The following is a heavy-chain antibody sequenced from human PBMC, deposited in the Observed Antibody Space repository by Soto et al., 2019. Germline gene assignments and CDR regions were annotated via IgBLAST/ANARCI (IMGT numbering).Heavy chain of an antibody. D-gene: IGHD3-10*01. CDR3: ARVGSGSYYHDY. V-gene: IGHV4-30-4*01. CDR2: IYYSGST. Sequence: SETLSLTCTVSGGSISSGDYYWSWIRQPPGKGLECIGYIYYSGSTYYNPSLKSRVTISVDTSKNQFSLKLSSVTAADTAVYYCARVGSGSYYHDYWGQGTLVTVSS. CDR1: GGSISSGDYY. J-gene: IGHJ4*02.